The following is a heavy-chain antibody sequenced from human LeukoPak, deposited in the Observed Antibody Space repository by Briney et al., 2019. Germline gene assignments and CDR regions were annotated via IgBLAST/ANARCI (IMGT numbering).Heavy chain of an antibody. Sequence: SETLSLTCTVSGASINDHYWSWIRQPPGKGLEWIGYKYYAGSTSTNPSLESRVTISVDTSKNQFSLNLYSVTAADTAVYYCARHRLAWYDFDVWGQGTRVTVS. CDR1: GASINDHY. CDR2: KYYAGST. J-gene: IGHJ3*01. D-gene: IGHD3-9*01. V-gene: IGHV4-59*08. CDR3: ARHRLAWYDFDV.